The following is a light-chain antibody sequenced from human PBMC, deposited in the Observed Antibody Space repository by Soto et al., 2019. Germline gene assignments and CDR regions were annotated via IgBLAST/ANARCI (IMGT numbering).Light chain of an antibody. Sequence: DIVMTQSPDSLTVSLGERATFNCKSSQNILYSSNNKNYLAWYQQKPGQPPKLLIYWASTRQYGVPDRFRDSGSGTDFTLTISSLQAEDVAVYYCQQYYRTPYTFGQGTKLEIK. V-gene: IGKV4-1*01. CDR2: WAS. CDR1: QNILYSSNNKNY. CDR3: QQYYRTPYT. J-gene: IGKJ2*01.